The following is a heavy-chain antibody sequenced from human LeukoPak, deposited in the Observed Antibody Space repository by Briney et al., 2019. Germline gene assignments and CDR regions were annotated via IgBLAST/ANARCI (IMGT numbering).Heavy chain of an antibody. Sequence: GGSLRLSCAASGFTFSSYGMHWVRQAPGKGLEWVSSISEGGENTHYADSVKGRFTISRDNSQSTLFLQMTSLRAEDTAVYYCAKQWVDCWGQGTLVTVSS. CDR2: ISEGGENT. D-gene: IGHD1-26*01. J-gene: IGHJ4*02. V-gene: IGHV3-23*01. CDR3: AKQWVDC. CDR1: GFTFSSYG.